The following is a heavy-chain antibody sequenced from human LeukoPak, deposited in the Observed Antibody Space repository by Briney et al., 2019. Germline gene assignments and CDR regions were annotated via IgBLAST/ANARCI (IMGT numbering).Heavy chain of an antibody. CDR3: ARAFRWLAGLDV. J-gene: IGHJ6*04. CDR1: GGSFSSYY. Sequence: SETLSPTCAVYGGSFSSYYWSWIRQPPGKGLEWIGEINHSGSTNYNPSLKSRVTISVDTPKNQFSLKLSSVTAADTAVYYCARAFRWLAGLDVWGKGTTATVSS. D-gene: IGHD6-19*01. V-gene: IGHV4-34*01. CDR2: INHSGST.